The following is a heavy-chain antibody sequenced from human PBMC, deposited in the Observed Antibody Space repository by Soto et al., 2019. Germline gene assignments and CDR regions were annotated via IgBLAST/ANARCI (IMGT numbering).Heavy chain of an antibody. J-gene: IGHJ6*03. CDR3: AREGTEPTMVRGVIISDYYYYMDV. Sequence: EVQLVESGGGLVKPGGSLRLSCAASGFTFSSYSMNWVRQAPGKGLEWVSSISSSSSYIYYADSVKGRFTISRDNAKNSLYLQMNSLRAEDTAVYYCAREGTEPTMVRGVIISDYYYYMDVWGKGTTVTVS. D-gene: IGHD3-10*01. CDR1: GFTFSSYS. V-gene: IGHV3-21*01. CDR2: ISSSSSYI.